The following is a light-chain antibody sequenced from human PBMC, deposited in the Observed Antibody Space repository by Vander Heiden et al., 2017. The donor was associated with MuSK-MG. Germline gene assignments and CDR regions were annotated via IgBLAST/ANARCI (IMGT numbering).Light chain of an antibody. Sequence: QSALPQPASVLGSPGPSITISCTGTNNDVGGYNYVSWYQQHPGTAPKLMIYDVNKRPSGVSDRFSGSKSGNTASLTISGLQAEDEADYYCSSYRSGDTYVFGPGTKVTVL. J-gene: IGLJ1*01. CDR1: NNDVGGYNY. CDR2: DVN. CDR3: SSYRSGDTYV. V-gene: IGLV2-14*03.